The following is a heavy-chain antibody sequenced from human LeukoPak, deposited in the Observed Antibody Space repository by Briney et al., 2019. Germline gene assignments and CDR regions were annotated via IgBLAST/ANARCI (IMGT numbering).Heavy chain of an antibody. Sequence: PGGSLRLSCAASGFTFDDYAMHWVRQAPGKGLEWVSGISWNSGSIGYAGSVKGRFTISRDNAKNSLYLQMNSLRAEDTALYYCAKDTYYYDSSGYSAAFDIWGQGTMVTVSS. V-gene: IGHV3-9*01. CDR2: ISWNSGSI. CDR1: GFTFDDYA. J-gene: IGHJ3*02. D-gene: IGHD3-22*01. CDR3: AKDTYYYDSSGYSAAFDI.